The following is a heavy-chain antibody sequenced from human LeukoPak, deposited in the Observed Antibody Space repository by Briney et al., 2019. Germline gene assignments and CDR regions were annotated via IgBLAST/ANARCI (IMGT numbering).Heavy chain of an antibody. D-gene: IGHD6-19*01. CDR2: INHSGST. J-gene: IGHJ4*02. CDR1: GGSISSSSYY. V-gene: IGHV4-39*07. Sequence: SETLSLTCTVSGGSISSSSYYWSWIRQPPGKGLEWIGEINHSGSTNYNPSLKSRVTISVDTSKNQFSLKLSSVTAADTAVYYCASVGQWRSFDYWGQGTLVTVSS. CDR3: ASVGQWRSFDY.